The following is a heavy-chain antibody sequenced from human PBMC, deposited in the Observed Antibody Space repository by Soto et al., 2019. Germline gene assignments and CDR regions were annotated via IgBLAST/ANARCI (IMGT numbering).Heavy chain of an antibody. V-gene: IGHV4-39*07. CDR3: TRVFDIVVVIEQKTQTDY. CDR1: GGSISSSSYY. Sequence: PSETLSLTCSVSGGSISSSSYYWGWIRQPPGKGLEWIGSIYYSGSTNYNPSLKSRVTISVDTSKNQFSLKLSSVTAADTAVYYCTRVFDIVVVIEQKTQTDYWGQGTLVTVSS. CDR2: IYYSGST. J-gene: IGHJ4*02. D-gene: IGHD2-21*01.